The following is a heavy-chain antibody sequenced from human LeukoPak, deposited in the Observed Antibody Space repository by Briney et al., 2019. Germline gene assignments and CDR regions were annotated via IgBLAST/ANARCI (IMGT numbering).Heavy chain of an antibody. J-gene: IGHJ4*02. D-gene: IGHD3-10*01. CDR3: ARQHGSGSYYSRAIDY. CDR2: IYPGDSDT. CDR1: GYSFTTYW. Sequence: GESLKISCEAFGYSFTTYWIGWVRQMPGKGLEWMGIIYPGDSDTRYSPSFQGQVTISADKSINTAYLQWSSLKASDTAMYYCARQHGSGSYYSRAIDYWGQGTLVTVSS. V-gene: IGHV5-51*01.